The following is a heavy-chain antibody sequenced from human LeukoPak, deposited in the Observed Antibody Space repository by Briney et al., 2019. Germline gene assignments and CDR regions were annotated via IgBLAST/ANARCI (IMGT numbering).Heavy chain of an antibody. CDR1: GFTFSSYN. V-gene: IGHV3-21*01. J-gene: IGHJ4*02. CDR2: ISSSSSYI. Sequence: GGPLRLSCAASGFTFSSYNMNWVRQAPGKGLEWVSSISSSSSYIYYADSVKGRFTISRDNAKNSLYLQMNSLRAEDTAVYYCARERGYSYGYGDYWGQGTLVTVSS. CDR3: ARERGYSYGYGDY. D-gene: IGHD5-18*01.